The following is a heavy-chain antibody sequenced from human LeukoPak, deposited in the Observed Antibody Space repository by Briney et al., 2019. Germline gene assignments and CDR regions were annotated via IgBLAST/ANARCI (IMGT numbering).Heavy chain of an antibody. CDR2: INPNSGGT. CDR3: ARELPAVAGTLDY. V-gene: IGHV1-2*02. CDR1: GDTFTGYY. Sequence: ASVKVSCKASGDTFTGYYMHWVRQAPGQGLEWMGWINPNSGGTNYAQKFQGRVTMTRDTSISTAYMELSRLRSDDTAVYYCARELPAVAGTLDYWGQGTLVTVSS. J-gene: IGHJ4*02. D-gene: IGHD6-19*01.